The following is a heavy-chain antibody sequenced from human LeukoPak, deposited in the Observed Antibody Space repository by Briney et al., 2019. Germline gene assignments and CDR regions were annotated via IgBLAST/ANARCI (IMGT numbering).Heavy chain of an antibody. J-gene: IGHJ4*02. CDR2: IYYSGST. V-gene: IGHV4-59*01. Sequence: PSETLSLTCTVSGGSISSYYWSWIRQPPGKGLQWMGYIYYSGSTNYNPSLKSRVTISVDTSKNQFSLKLSSVTAADTAVYYYARSPRYYDFWSGYYLFDSFDYWGQGTLVTVSS. CDR3: ARSPRYYDFWSGYYLFDSFDY. CDR1: GGSISSYY. D-gene: IGHD3-3*01.